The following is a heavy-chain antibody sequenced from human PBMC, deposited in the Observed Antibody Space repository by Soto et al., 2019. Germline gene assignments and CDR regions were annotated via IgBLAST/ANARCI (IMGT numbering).Heavy chain of an antibody. CDR1: GGSVSSGSYY. V-gene: IGHV4-61*01. CDR3: ARYSGGYCSSTSCSPLDY. CDR2: IYYSGST. Sequence: SETLSLTCTVSGGSVSSGSYYWSWIRQPPGKGLEWIGYIYYSGSTNYNPSLKSRVTISVDTSKNQFSLKLSSVTAADTAVYYCARYSGGYCSSTSCSPLDYWGQGTLVTVSS. J-gene: IGHJ4*02. D-gene: IGHD2-2*01.